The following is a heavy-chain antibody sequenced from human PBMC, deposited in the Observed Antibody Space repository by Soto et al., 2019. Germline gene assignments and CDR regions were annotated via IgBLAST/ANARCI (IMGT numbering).Heavy chain of an antibody. V-gene: IGHV4-39*01. D-gene: IGHD2-21*01. CDR1: GDSISSVAHY. J-gene: IGHJ5*02. CDR3: ARLGAYYQSLDP. CDR2: LYYTGST. Sequence: SETLSLTCSVSGDSISSVAHYWAWVRQPPGKGLEWIGSLYYTGSTYYNPSLKSRAAISIDTSKNQFSLNLMSTTAADTAVYYCARLGAYYQSLDPWGPGTLVTSPQ.